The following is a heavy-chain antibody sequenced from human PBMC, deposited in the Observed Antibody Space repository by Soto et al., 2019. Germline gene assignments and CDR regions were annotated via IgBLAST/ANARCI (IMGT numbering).Heavy chain of an antibody. Sequence: GGSLRLSCAASGFTFSSYAMIWVRQAPGKGLEWVSAISGSGGSTYYADSVKGRFTISRDNSKNTLYLQMNSLRAEDTAVYYCARDLVNSVWPYFFDYWGQGTLVTVSS. D-gene: IGHD6-19*01. V-gene: IGHV3-23*01. J-gene: IGHJ4*02. CDR3: ARDLVNSVWPYFFDY. CDR1: GFTFSSYA. CDR2: ISGSGGST.